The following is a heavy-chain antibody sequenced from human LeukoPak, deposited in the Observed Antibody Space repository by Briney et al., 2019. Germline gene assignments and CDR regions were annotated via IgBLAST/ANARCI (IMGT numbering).Heavy chain of an antibody. V-gene: IGHV3-23*01. D-gene: IGHD3-10*01. CDR3: ASYMVRESFDY. J-gene: IGHJ4*02. Sequence: GGSLRLSCAASGFTFSSYAMSWVRQAPGKGLEWVSAISDSGGSTYYADSVKGRFTISRDNSKNTLYLQMNSVRAEDTAVYYCASYMVRESFDYWGQGTLVTVSS. CDR1: GFTFSSYA. CDR2: ISDSGGST.